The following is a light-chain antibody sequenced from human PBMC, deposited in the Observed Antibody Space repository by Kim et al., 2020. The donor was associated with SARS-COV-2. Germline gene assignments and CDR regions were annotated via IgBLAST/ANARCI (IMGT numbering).Light chain of an antibody. J-gene: IGKJ2*01. V-gene: IGKV3-20*01. CDR1: QSVSSSY. CDR3: QQYGSSPDT. Sequence: EIVLTQSPGTLSLSPGERATLSRRASQSVSSSYLAWYQQKPGQAPRLLIYGASSRATGIPDRFSGSGSGTDFTLTISRLEPEDFAVYYCQQYGSSPDTFGQGTKLEI. CDR2: GAS.